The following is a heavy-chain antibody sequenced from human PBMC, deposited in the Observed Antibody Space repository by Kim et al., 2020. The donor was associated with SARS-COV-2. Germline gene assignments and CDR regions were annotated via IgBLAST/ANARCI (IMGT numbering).Heavy chain of an antibody. CDR1: GFTFSSYA. J-gene: IGHJ6*01. Sequence: GGSLRLSCAASGFTFSSYAMHWVRQAPGKGLEWVAVISYDGSNKYYADSVKGRFTISRDNSKNTLYLQMNSLRAEDTAVYYCARDHYSSSWYGTYYYYG. CDR3: ARDHYSSSWYGTYYYYG. CDR2: ISYDGSNK. D-gene: IGHD6-13*01. V-gene: IGHV3-30*04.